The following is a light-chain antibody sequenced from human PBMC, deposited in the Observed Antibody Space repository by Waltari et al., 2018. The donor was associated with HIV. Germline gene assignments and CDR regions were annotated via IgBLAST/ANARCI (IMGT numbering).Light chain of an antibody. Sequence: QSVLTQPPSASGTPGQRVTISCSGSDSNMRGSFVYWYQQLPGTAPKLIIHRNKQPPSGGPERIPWSQSGTPAPPVIPWSRSEDWAEIPWAAWDYSPDGPVVFGGGTKLTVL. CDR2: RNK. J-gene: IGLJ2*01. V-gene: IGLV1-47*01. CDR1: DSNMRGSF. CDR3: AAWDYSPDGPVV.